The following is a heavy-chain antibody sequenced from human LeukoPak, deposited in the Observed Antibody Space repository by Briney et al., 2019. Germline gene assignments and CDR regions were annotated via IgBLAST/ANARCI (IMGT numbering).Heavy chain of an antibody. J-gene: IGHJ6*03. V-gene: IGHV4-4*09. CDR2: IYTSGST. CDR3: ARGAGPYYYMDV. Sequence: SETLSLTCTVSGGSISSYYWSWLRQPPGKGLEWIGYIYTSGSTNYNPSLKSRVTISVDTSKNQFSLKLSSVTAADTAVYYCARGAGPYYYMDVWGKGTTVTVSS. CDR1: GGSISSYY.